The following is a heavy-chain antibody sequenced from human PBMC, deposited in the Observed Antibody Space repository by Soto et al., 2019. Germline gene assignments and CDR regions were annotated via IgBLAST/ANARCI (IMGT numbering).Heavy chain of an antibody. CDR2: IYHSGST. CDR3: ARDPYYYGSGRVYYYGMDV. CDR1: GGSISSSNW. V-gene: IGHV4-4*02. D-gene: IGHD3-10*01. J-gene: IGHJ6*02. Sequence: SETLSLTCAVSGGSISSSNWWSWVRQPPGKGLEWIGEIYHSGSTNYNPSLKSRVTISVDKSKNQFSLKLSSVTAADTAVYYCARDPYYYGSGRVYYYGMDVWGQGTMVTVSS.